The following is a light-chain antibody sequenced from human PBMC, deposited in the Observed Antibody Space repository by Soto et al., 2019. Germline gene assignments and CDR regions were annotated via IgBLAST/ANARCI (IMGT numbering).Light chain of an antibody. CDR3: QTWGTGIPWE. CDR2: LNSDGSH. CDR1: RGHSSYA. Sequence: QLVLTQAPSASASLGASVKLTCTLSRGHSSYAIAWHQQQPEKGPRYLMKLNSDGSHSKGDGIPDRFSGSSSGAERYLTISSLQSEDEADYYCQTWGTGIPWEFGGGTKVTVL. V-gene: IGLV4-69*01. J-gene: IGLJ3*02.